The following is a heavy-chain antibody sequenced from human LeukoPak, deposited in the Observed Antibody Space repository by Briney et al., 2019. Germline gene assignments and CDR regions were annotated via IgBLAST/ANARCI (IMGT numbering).Heavy chain of an antibody. CDR1: GGPLTSYY. CDR3: PYGNSYYGLDV. J-gene: IGHJ6*04. CDR2: MDTSGST. V-gene: IGHV4-4*07. Sequence: APETLAVICTVSGGPLTSYYGSWIRQSAGKGLEWIGRMDTSGSTLYNPSLRSRVSMSVDTSKNHFSLSLTSVTAADTAVYYCPYGNSYYGLDVWARGITVTVSS. D-gene: IGHD4-23*01.